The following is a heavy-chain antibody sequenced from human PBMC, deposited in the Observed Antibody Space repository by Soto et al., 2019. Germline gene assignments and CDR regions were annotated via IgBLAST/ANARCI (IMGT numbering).Heavy chain of an antibody. CDR1: GGSISSSSYY. V-gene: IGHV4-39*01. J-gene: IGHJ4*02. D-gene: IGHD6-13*01. Sequence: SETLSLTCTVSGGSISSSSYYWGWIRQPPGKGLEWIGSIYYSGSTYYNPSLKSRVTISVDTSKNQFSLKLSSVTAADTAVYYCARLKSSSSWESEYYFDYWGQGTLVTVSS. CDR3: ARLKSSSSWESEYYFDY. CDR2: IYYSGST.